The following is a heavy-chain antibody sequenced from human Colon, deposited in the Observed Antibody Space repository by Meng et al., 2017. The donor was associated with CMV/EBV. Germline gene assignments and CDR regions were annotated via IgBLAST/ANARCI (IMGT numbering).Heavy chain of an antibody. CDR3: VRYANSQYGMDV. CDR2: IKEDGTGQ. V-gene: IGHV3-7*01. CDR1: GFTFTTFW. Sequence: GESLKISCAASGFTFTTFWMPWVRQAPGKGLEWVANIKEDGTGQWYVDSVKGLFTISRDDAKKSVYLQMNSLSAEDTAVYYCVRYANSQYGMDVWGQGTTVTVSS. J-gene: IGHJ6*02. D-gene: IGHD2-21*01.